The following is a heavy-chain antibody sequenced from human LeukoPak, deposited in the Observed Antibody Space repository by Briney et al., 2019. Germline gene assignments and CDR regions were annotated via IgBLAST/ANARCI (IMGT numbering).Heavy chain of an antibody. D-gene: IGHD1-1*01. CDR1: GGSISSYY. CDR3: ARHSTASGYLNYFDY. CDR2: IYYSGST. V-gene: IGHV4-59*08. J-gene: IGHJ4*02. Sequence: PSETLSLTCTVPGGSISSYYWSWIRQPPGKGLEWIGYIYYSGSTNYNPSLKSRVTISVDTSKNQFSLKLSSVTAADTAVYYCARHSTASGYLNYFDYWGQGTLVTVSS.